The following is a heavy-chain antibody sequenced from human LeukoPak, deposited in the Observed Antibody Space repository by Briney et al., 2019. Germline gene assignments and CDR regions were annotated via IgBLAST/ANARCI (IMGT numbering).Heavy chain of an antibody. J-gene: IGHJ3*02. CDR3: ARDQRYYYDSSGYHDAFDI. Sequence: SVKVSCKASGGTFSSYAISWVRQAPGQGFEWMGRIIPILGIANYAQKFQGRVTITADKSTSTAYMELSSLRSEDTAVYYCARDQRYYYDSSGYHDAFDIWGQGTMVTVSS. V-gene: IGHV1-69*04. CDR1: GGTFSSYA. CDR2: IIPILGIA. D-gene: IGHD3-22*01.